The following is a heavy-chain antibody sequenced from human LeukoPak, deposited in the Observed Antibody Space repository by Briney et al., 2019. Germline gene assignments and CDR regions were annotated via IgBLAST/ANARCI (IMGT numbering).Heavy chain of an antibody. J-gene: IGHJ5*02. CDR3: ARVLHCTSGVCGGGWFDP. CDR2: IYYSGST. CDR1: GGSISSGGYY. D-gene: IGHD2-8*01. V-gene: IGHV4-31*03. Sequence: PSETLSLTCTVSGGSISSGGYYWSWIRQHPGKGLEWIGYIYYSGSTYYNPSLKSRVTISVDTSKNQFSLKLSSVTAADTAVYYCARVLHCTSGVCGGGWFDPWGQGTLVTVSS.